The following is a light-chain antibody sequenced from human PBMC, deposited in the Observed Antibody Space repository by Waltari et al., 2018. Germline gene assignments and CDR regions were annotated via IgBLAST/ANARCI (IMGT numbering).Light chain of an antibody. CDR2: WAS. Sequence: DIVMTQSPDSLPVSLGERASITCKSSQSVVYSSSSQNYLAWYQQKPGQPPKLLITWASTRESGVPDRCSGSWSGTDFTLTISSLQAEDVAVYFCQQYYGIPTFGQGTKVEIK. V-gene: IGKV4-1*01. CDR3: QQYYGIPT. CDR1: QSVVYSSSSQNY. J-gene: IGKJ1*01.